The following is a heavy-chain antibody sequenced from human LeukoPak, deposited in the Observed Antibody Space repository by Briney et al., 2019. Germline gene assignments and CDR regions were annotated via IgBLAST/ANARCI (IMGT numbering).Heavy chain of an antibody. V-gene: IGHV3-48*01. Sequence: GGSLRLSCAASGFTFSNYSMNWVRQAPGKGLEWVSFISSSLNSIYYADSVKGRFTISRDNVKNSLYLHMNSLRAEDTAVYYCARTLDYIDYWGQGTLVTVSS. J-gene: IGHJ4*02. CDR3: ARTLDYIDY. CDR1: GFTFSNYS. CDR2: ISSSLNSI.